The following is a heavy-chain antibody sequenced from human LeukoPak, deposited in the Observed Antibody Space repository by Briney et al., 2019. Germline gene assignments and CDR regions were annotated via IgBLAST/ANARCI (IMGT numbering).Heavy chain of an antibody. CDR2: IYTSGST. V-gene: IGHV4-4*07. CDR1: GGSFSGYY. Sequence: SETLSLTCAVYGGSFSGYYWSWIRQPAGKGLEWIGRIYTSGSTNYNPSLKSRVTMSVDTSKNQFSLKLSSVTAADTAVYYCARDWYDYVWGSYRPFDYWGQGTLVTVSS. D-gene: IGHD3-16*02. J-gene: IGHJ4*02. CDR3: ARDWYDYVWGSYRPFDY.